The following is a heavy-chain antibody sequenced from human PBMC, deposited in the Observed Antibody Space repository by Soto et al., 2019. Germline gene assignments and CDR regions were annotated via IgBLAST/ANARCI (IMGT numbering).Heavy chain of an antibody. J-gene: IGHJ6*02. CDR3: ARLSRISGGRYYYYGMDV. Sequence: LSLTCTVSGDSISGGASFWSWIRQPPGKGLEWIANVYYSGSTNYNPSLKSRVTISVDTSKNQFSLKLSSVTAADTAVYYCARLSRISGGRYYYYGMDVWGQGTTVTVSS. CDR2: VYYSGST. D-gene: IGHD3-10*01. CDR1: GDSISGGASF. V-gene: IGHV4-30-4*01.